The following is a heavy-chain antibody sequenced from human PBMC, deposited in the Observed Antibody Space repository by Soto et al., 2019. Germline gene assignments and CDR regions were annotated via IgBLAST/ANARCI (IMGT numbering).Heavy chain of an antibody. CDR3: AKEGELRSGYFDFDY. Sequence: GGSLRLSCAASGFTFSSCGMHWVRQAPGKGLEWVAVISYDGSNKYYADSVKGLFTVSRDNSKNTLYLQMNSLRAEDTAVYYCAKEGELRSGYFDFDYWGQGTLVTVSS. D-gene: IGHD3-22*01. CDR1: GFTFSSCG. CDR2: ISYDGSNK. V-gene: IGHV3-30*18. J-gene: IGHJ4*02.